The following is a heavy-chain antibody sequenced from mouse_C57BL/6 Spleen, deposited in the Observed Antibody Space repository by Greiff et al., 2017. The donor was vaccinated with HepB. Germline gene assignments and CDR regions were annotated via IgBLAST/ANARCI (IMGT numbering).Heavy chain of an antibody. CDR1: GYTFTSYT. J-gene: IGHJ2*01. Sequence: SGAELARPGASVKMSCKASGYTFTSYTMHWVKQRPGQGLEWIGYINPSSGYTKYNQKFKDKATLTADKSSSTAYMQLSSLTSEDSAVYYCARWSMITVDYWGQGTTLTVSS. CDR3: ARWSMITVDY. D-gene: IGHD2-4*01. CDR2: INPSSGYT. V-gene: IGHV1-4*01.